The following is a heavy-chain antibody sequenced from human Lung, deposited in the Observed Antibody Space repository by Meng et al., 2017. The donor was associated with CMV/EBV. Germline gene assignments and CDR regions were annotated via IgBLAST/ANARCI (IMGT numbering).Heavy chain of an antibody. Sequence: GSXKISXAASGFTFNTYAMNWVRQAPGKGLEWVSVIFGGGGTTYYADSVKGRFTISRDNFQKTLYLEMNSLRAEDTAVYYCAKGSEYGNSYLDYWGQGTLVTVSS. D-gene: IGHD6-6*01. V-gene: IGHV3-23*03. CDR3: AKGSEYGNSYLDY. CDR2: IFGGGGTT. CDR1: GFTFNTYA. J-gene: IGHJ4*02.